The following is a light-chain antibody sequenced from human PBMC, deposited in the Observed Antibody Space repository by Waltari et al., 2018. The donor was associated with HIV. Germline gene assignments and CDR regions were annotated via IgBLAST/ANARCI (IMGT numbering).Light chain of an antibody. CDR3: TSYISSATPV. CDR1: SSYLVYYDS. Sequence: QSGLTQPASVSGSPGQSITISCTGSSSYLVYYDSVSWYQHHPAKAPKFSIFEVSNRPLGSPNRVSGSKSGRTASLTIYGLQAEDEAYYFCTSYISSATPVLGGGTKVTVL. V-gene: IGLV2-14*01. CDR2: EVS. J-gene: IGLJ3*02.